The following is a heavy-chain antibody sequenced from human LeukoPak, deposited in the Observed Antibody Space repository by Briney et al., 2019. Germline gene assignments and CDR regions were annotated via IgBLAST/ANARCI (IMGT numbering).Heavy chain of an antibody. CDR1: GFTFSSYA. Sequence: GGSLRLPCAASGFTFSSYAMSWVGQAPGKGLEWVSAISGSGGSTYYADSVKGRFTISRDNSKNTLYLQMNSLRAEDTAVYYCAKRALDYDSSGCYDYWGQGTLVTVSS. J-gene: IGHJ4*02. CDR3: AKRALDYDSSGCYDY. V-gene: IGHV3-23*01. CDR2: ISGSGGST. D-gene: IGHD3-22*01.